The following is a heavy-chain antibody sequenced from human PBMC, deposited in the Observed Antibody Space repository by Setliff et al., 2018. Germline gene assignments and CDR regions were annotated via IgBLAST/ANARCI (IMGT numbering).Heavy chain of an antibody. CDR3: ARLDGAGLWSHYYYYYMDV. CDR1: GGSISSSSYY. D-gene: IGHD5-18*01. J-gene: IGHJ6*03. V-gene: IGHV4-39*01. Sequence: SETLSLTCTVSGGSISSSSYYWGWIRQPPGKGLEWIGSTYYRGSTYYNPSLKSRVTISVDTSKNQCSLKLSSVTAADTAVYYCARLDGAGLWSHYYYYYMDVWGKGTTVTVS. CDR2: TYYRGST.